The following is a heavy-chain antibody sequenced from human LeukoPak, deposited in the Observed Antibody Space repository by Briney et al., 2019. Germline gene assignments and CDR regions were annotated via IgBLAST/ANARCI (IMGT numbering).Heavy chain of an antibody. CDR2: INPNSGGT. D-gene: IGHD5-24*01. CDR1: GYTFTGYY. J-gene: IGHJ4*02. V-gene: IGHV1-2*02. Sequence: GASVKVSCKASGYTFTGYYMHWVRQAPGQGLEWMGWINPNSGGTNYAQKFQGRVTMTRDTSISTAYMDLSRLRSDDTAMYYCARWLQRDVYGDYWGQGTLVTVSS. CDR3: ARWLQRDVYGDY.